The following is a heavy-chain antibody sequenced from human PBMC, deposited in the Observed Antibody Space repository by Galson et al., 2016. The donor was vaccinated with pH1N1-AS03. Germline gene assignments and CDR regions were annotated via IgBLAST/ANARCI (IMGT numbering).Heavy chain of an antibody. V-gene: IGHV3-64D*06. D-gene: IGHD5-18*01. CDR3: IKEGNRLQSRRSDAFDI. CDR2: ISDNGINT. Sequence: SLRLSCAASGFTFRTFSIYWVRQAPGKGLEYVSGISDNGINTYYADPVKARITISRDKSKNTVYLQMSSLRTEDTAVYYCIKEGNRLQSRRSDAFDIWGRGTMVTVSS. CDR1: GFTFRTFS. J-gene: IGHJ3*02.